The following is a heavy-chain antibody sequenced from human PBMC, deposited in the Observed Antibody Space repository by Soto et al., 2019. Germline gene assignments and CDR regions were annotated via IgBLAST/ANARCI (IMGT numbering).Heavy chain of an antibody. Sequence: VQLVESGGGLVQPGGSLKLSCAASGFTFSGSAMHWVRQASGKGLDWVGRIRSKANSYAPAYAASAKGRFTISRDDSKNTGYLKMNSLKTEDTAVYYCARYRGWLLEKYNDYSGEGTLVTVSS. CDR3: ARYRGWLLEKYNDY. J-gene: IGHJ4*02. V-gene: IGHV3-73*01. CDR1: GFTFSGSA. CDR2: IRSKANSYAP. D-gene: IGHD6-19*01.